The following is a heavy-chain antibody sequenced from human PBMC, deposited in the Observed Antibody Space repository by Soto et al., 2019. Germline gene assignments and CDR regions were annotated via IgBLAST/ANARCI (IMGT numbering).Heavy chain of an antibody. CDR2: IIPIFGTA. CDR1: GGTFSSYA. CDR3: ANLQADSSSSGPGWFDP. V-gene: IGHV1-69*13. D-gene: IGHD6-6*01. Sequence: ASVKVSCKASGGTFSSYAISWVRQAPGQGLEWMGGIIPIFGTANYAQKFQGRVTITADESTSTAYMELSSLRSEDTAVYYCANLQADSSSSGPGWFDPWGQGTLVTVSS. J-gene: IGHJ5*02.